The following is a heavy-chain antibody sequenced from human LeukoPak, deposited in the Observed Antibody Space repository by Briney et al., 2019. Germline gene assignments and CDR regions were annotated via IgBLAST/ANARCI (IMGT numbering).Heavy chain of an antibody. Sequence: GGSLRLSCAASGFTFSSYGMHWVRQAPGKGLEWVAVISYDGSNKYYADSVKGRFTISRDNSKNTLYLQMNSLRAEDTAVYYCAKGGRRDGYNYGGYFDYWGQGTLVIVSS. CDR1: GFTFSSYG. V-gene: IGHV3-30*18. CDR2: ISYDGSNK. D-gene: IGHD5-24*01. J-gene: IGHJ4*02. CDR3: AKGGRRDGYNYGGYFDY.